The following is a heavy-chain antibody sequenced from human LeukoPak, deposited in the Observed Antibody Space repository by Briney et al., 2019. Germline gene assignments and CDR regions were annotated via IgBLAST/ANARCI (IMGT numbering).Heavy chain of an antibody. CDR2: INVDGTAE. J-gene: IGHJ4*02. Sequence: GGSLRLSCAASGFSFSTIYMSWVRQTPGQGLEWVANINVDGTAEYYVDSVKGRFTISRDNAKNSLYLQMNSLRAEDTAVYYCARAPHYGDYATYYFDYWGQGTLVTVSS. D-gene: IGHD4-17*01. CDR3: ARAPHYGDYATYYFDY. V-gene: IGHV3-7*03. CDR1: GFSFSTIY.